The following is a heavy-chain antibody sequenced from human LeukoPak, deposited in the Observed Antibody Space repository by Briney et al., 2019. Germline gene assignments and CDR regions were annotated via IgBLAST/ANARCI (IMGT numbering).Heavy chain of an antibody. V-gene: IGHV3-23*01. D-gene: IGHD3-22*01. CDR2: ISTSGGSS. CDR3: AIMHPYYDGSGYWVQ. Sequence: GESLSLSCAASGFTFSSYAMSWVRQAPGKGLEWVSGISTSGGSSSYADSVKGRFTISRDNPRNTLYMQMNSLRAEDTALYYCAIMHPYYDGSGYWVQWGQGTLVTVSP. CDR1: GFTFSSYA. J-gene: IGHJ4*02.